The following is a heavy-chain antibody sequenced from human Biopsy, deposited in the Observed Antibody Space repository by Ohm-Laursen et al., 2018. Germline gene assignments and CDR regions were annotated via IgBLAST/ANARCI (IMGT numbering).Heavy chain of an antibody. D-gene: IGHD3-10*01. J-gene: IGHJ4*02. Sequence: GTLSLTCTVSAASVSGGTFYWSWIRQPPGKGLEWIGYMYNRGSTNYSPSLKSRVTILLDTSKNQFSLKLSSVTVADTAVYYCARDPRYGYGSYFDYWGQGTLVAVSS. CDR2: MYNRGST. CDR3: ARDPRYGYGSYFDY. CDR1: AASVSGGTFY. V-gene: IGHV4-61*01.